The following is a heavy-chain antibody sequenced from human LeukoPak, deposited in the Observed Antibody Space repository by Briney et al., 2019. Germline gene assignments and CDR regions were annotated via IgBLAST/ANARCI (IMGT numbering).Heavy chain of an antibody. D-gene: IGHD4-17*01. CDR1: GFTFSSYA. CDR3: ARETTVSRVWYFDL. Sequence: GGSLRLSCAASGFTFSSYAMHWVRQAPGKGLEYVSAISSNGGSTYYANSVTGRFTISRDHAKNTLYLQMNSLRAEDTAVYYCARETTVSRVWYFDLWGRGTLVTVAS. CDR2: ISSNGGST. J-gene: IGHJ2*01. V-gene: IGHV3-64*01.